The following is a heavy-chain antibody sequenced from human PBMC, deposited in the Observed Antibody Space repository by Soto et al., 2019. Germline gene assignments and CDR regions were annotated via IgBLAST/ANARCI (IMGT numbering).Heavy chain of an antibody. V-gene: IGHV4-31*03. CDR3: ARVESTVVTNWFDP. CDR2: IYYSGST. D-gene: IGHD4-17*01. Sequence: QVQLQESGPGLVKPSQTLSLTCTVSGGSISSGGYYWSWIRQHPGKGLEWIGYIYYSGSTYYNPSLKSRVTISVDTSKNQFSLKLSSVTAADAAVYYCARVESTVVTNWFDPWGQGTLVTVSS. J-gene: IGHJ5*02. CDR1: GGSISSGGYY.